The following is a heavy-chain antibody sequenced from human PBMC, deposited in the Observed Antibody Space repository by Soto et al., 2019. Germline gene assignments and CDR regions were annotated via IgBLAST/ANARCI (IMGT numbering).Heavy chain of an antibody. CDR3: AKEIYGDPLDY. J-gene: IGHJ4*02. Sequence: QVQLVESGGGVVQPGRSLRLSCAASGFTFSSYGMHWVRQAPGKGLEWVAVISYDGSNKYYADSVKGRFTISRDNSKNTLYLQMNSLRAEDTAVYSCAKEIYGDPLDYWGQGTLVTVSS. V-gene: IGHV3-30*18. CDR2: ISYDGSNK. CDR1: GFTFSSYG. D-gene: IGHD4-17*01.